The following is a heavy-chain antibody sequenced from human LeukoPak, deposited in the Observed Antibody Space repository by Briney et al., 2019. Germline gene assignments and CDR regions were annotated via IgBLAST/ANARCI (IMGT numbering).Heavy chain of an antibody. CDR1: GGSISSSNW. CDR3: ARQDYGSGSYPFDY. J-gene: IGHJ4*02. Sequence: NPSETLSLTCAVSGGSISSSNWWSWVRQPPGKGLEWIGTFYYSGSMYYNPSLKSRVTISVDTSKNQLSLKLSSVTAADTAVYYCARQDYGSGSYPFDYWGQGTLVTVSS. CDR2: FYYSGSM. V-gene: IGHV4-39*01. D-gene: IGHD3-10*01.